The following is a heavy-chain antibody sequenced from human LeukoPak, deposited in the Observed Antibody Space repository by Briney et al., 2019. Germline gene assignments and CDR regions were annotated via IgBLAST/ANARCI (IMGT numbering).Heavy chain of an antibody. D-gene: IGHD6-19*01. Sequence: AGSLRLSCAASGFDFRKYGIHWVRQAPGKGLEWVAIMWNDGITGKYADSVRGRFSVSRDNSKNTVYLEMDSLRADDTSVYYCARDGSGWSSDYWGQGTLVTVSS. CDR3: ARDGSGWSSDY. CDR1: GFDFRKYG. CDR2: MWNDGITG. V-gene: IGHV3-33*01. J-gene: IGHJ4*02.